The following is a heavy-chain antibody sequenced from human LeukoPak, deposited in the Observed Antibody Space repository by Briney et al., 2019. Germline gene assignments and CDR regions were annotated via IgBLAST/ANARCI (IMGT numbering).Heavy chain of an antibody. CDR2: MNPNSGGT. CDR3: ARAERDYGDYGWFDP. J-gene: IGHJ5*02. CDR1: GYAFTSYD. D-gene: IGHD4-17*01. V-gene: IGHV1-2*02. Sequence: AASVKVSCKASGYAFTSYDINWVRQATGQGLEWMGWMNPNSGGTNYAQKFQGRVTMTRDTSISTAYMELSRLRSDDTAVYYCARAERDYGDYGWFDPWGQGTLVTVSS.